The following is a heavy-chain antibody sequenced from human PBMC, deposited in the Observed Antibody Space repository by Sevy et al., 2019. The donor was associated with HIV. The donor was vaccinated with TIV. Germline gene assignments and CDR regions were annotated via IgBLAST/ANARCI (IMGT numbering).Heavy chain of an antibody. J-gene: IGHJ6*03. V-gene: IGHV3-74*01. D-gene: IGHD6-19*01. CDR2: INSDGSST. CDR1: GFTFSSYW. CDR3: ARDQRNSSGWYYYYHYMDV. Sequence: GGSLRLSCAASGFTFSSYWMHWVRQAPGKGLVWVSRINSDGSSTSYADSVKGRFTISRDNAKNTLYLQMNSLRAEDTAVYYCARDQRNSSGWYYYYHYMDVWGKGTTVTVSS.